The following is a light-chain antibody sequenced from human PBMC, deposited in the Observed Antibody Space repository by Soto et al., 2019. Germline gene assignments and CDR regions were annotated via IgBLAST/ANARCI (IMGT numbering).Light chain of an antibody. CDR2: DAS. J-gene: IGKJ5*01. CDR3: QQYTDWPIT. CDR1: QSISSW. Sequence: GDRVTITCRASQSISSWLAWYQQKPGRAPKLLIYDASSLESGVPSRFSGSGSGTDFTLTITSLQSDDFAVYFCQQYTDWPITFGQGTRLEI. V-gene: IGKV1-5*01.